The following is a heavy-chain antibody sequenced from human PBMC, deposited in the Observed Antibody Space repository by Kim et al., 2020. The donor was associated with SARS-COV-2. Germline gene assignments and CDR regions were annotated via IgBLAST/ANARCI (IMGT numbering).Heavy chain of an antibody. V-gene: IGHV1-69*04. CDR1: GGTFSNYA. Sequence: SVKVSCKASGGTFSNYAVNWVRQAPGQGLEWMGRILPMVDIPNYARNFQGRLTTTADKSTSTAYVELTGLTSADTAVYYCARGGQVVIDGRVSLTPYDHWGQGALVTVSS. CDR2: ILPMVDIP. CDR3: ARGGQVVIDGRVSLTPYDH. D-gene: IGHD2-21*01. J-gene: IGHJ5*02.